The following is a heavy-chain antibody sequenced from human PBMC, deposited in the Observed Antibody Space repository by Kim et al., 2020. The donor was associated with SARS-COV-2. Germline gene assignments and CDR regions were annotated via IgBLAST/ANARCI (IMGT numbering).Heavy chain of an antibody. J-gene: IGHJ6*03. D-gene: IGHD6-6*01. V-gene: IGHV1-18*01. CDR3: ARASGGIADRLYPSYYYYDMDV. Sequence: ASVKVSCKASGYTFTSYGISWVRQAPGQGLEWMGWISAYNGNTNYAQKLQGRVTMTTDTSTSTAYMELRSLRSDDTAVYYCARASGGIADRLYPSYYYYDMDVWGKGTTVTVSS. CDR2: ISAYNGNT. CDR1: GYTFTSYG.